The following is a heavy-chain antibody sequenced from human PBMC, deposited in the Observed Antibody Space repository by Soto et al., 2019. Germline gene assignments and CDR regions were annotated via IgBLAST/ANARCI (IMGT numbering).Heavy chain of an antibody. J-gene: IGHJ6*02. CDR3: AGSGYYHTSGMDV. CDR2: IYHSGST. CDR1: GGSISSGGYS. V-gene: IGHV4-30-2*01. D-gene: IGHD3-22*01. Sequence: QLQLQESGSGLVKPSQTLSLTCAVSGGSISSGGYSWSWIRQPPGKGLEWIGYIYHSGSTYYNPALKSRVTISVDRSKNQFPLKLSSVTAADTAVYYCAGSGYYHTSGMDVWGQGTTVTVSS.